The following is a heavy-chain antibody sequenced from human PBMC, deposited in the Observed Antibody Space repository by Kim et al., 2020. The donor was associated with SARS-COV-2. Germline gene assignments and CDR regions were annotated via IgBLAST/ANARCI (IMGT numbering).Heavy chain of an antibody. V-gene: IGHV1-69*04. J-gene: IGHJ5*02. CDR3: ARDGSVRGGWFDP. D-gene: IGHD2-2*03. Sequence: YAQKVQGRVTMTAEKSTSTAYMELSSLRSEDTAVYYCARDGSVRGGWFDPWGQGTLVTVSS.